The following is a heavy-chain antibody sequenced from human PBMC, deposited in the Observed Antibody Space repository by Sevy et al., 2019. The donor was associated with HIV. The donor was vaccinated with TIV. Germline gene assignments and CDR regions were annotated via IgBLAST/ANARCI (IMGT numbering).Heavy chain of an antibody. CDR2: IWYDGSSK. J-gene: IGHJ4*02. V-gene: IGHV3-33*01. CDR3: ARGADYFDSSGANFEY. CDR1: GFSFSNYG. Sequence: GGSLRLSCAASGFSFSNYGMHWVRQAPGKGLEWVALIWYDGSSKYYADSVKGRLTISRDNSKNMLSLQMNSLRAEDTAGYYCARGADYFDSSGANFEYWGQGTLVTVSS. D-gene: IGHD3-22*01.